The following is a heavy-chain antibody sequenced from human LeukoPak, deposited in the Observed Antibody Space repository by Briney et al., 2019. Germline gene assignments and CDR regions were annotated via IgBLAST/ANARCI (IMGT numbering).Heavy chain of an antibody. CDR3: ARQPYCSSTSCYAVHFYNWYFDL. CDR2: IYYSGST. CDR1: SYSINSGYY. Sequence: PSETLSLTCTVSSYSINSGYYWGWIRQPPGKGLEWIGSIYYSGSTYYNPSLKSRVTISVDTSKNQFSLKLSSVTAADTAVYYCARQPYCSSTSCYAVHFYNWYFDLWGRGTLVTVSS. D-gene: IGHD2-2*01. V-gene: IGHV4-38-2*02. J-gene: IGHJ2*01.